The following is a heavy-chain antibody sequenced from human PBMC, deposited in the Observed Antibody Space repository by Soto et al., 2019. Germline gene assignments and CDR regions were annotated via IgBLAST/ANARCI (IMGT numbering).Heavy chain of an antibody. CDR2: ISSSSSYI. CDR1: GFTFSSYS. J-gene: IGHJ6*02. D-gene: IGHD6-19*01. Sequence: GGSLRLSCAASGFTFSSYSMNWVRQAPGKGLEWVSSISSSSSYIYYADSVKGRFTISRDNAKNSLYLRMNSLRAEDTAVYYCARDRAVAALYYYYGMDVWGQGTTVTVSS. CDR3: ARDRAVAALYYYYGMDV. V-gene: IGHV3-21*01.